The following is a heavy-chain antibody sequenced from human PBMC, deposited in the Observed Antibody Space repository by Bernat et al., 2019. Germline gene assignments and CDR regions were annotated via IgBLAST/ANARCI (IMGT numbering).Heavy chain of an antibody. CDR3: ARDYYDSSGYYYYAFDI. Sequence: EVQLVESGGGLVKPGGSLRLSCAASGFTFSSNYMSWVRQAPGKGLEWVSVIYSGGSTYYADSVKGRFTISRDNSKNTLYLQMNSLRAEDTAVYYCARDYYDSSGYYYYAFDIWGQGTMVTVSS. J-gene: IGHJ3*02. CDR1: GFTFSSNY. CDR2: IYSGGST. D-gene: IGHD3-22*01. V-gene: IGHV3-66*01.